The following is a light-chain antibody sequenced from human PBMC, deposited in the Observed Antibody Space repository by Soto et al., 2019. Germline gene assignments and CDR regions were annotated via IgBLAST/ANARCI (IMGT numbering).Light chain of an antibody. CDR2: AAS. Sequence: AIRMTQSPSSFSASTGDRVTITCRASQGISSYLAWYQQKPGKAPKLLIYAASTLQSGVPSRFSGSGSGTDFTLTISCLQSEEFATYYCQQYYSYPPLTFVGVTKLEIK. V-gene: IGKV1-8*01. J-gene: IGKJ4*01. CDR3: QQYYSYPPLT. CDR1: QGISSY.